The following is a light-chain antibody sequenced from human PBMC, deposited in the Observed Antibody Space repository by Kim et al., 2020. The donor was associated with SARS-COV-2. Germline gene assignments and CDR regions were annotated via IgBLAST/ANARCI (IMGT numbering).Light chain of an antibody. CDR1: QSVSSY. V-gene: IGKV3-11*01. J-gene: IGKJ4*01. Sequence: LSPGESPTLSCRASQSVSSYLAWYQQKPGPAPRLLIYDASNRATVIPSRFSGSGSGTDFTLTISSLEPEDFAVYYCQQRSNSPLTFGGGTKVDI. CDR2: DAS. CDR3: QQRSNSPLT.